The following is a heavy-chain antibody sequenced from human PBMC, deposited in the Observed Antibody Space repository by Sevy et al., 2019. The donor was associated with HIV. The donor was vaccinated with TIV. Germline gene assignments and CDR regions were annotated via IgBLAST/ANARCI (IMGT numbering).Heavy chain of an antibody. CDR3: ARARGITGTTGFDY. CDR1: GFTFSSYW. CDR2: INGEGSST. V-gene: IGHV3-74*01. J-gene: IGHJ4*02. Sequence: GGSLRLSCAASGFTFSSYWMHWVRQAPGKGLVWVSRINGEGSSTTYADSVKGGFTISRDNAKNTLYLQMNSLRAEDTAVYYCARARGITGTTGFDYWGQGTLVTVSS. D-gene: IGHD1-20*01.